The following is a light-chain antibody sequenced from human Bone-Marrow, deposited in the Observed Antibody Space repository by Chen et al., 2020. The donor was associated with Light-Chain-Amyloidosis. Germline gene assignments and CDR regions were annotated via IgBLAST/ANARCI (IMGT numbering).Light chain of an antibody. Sequence: SYELTQPPSVSVSPGQTARITCSGDDLPTKYAYWYQQKPGQAPVLVIHRDTERPSGISERFSDSSSGTTATLTNSGVQAEDEADYHCQSADSSGTYEVIFGGGTKLTVL. J-gene: IGLJ2*01. V-gene: IGLV3-25*03. CDR3: QSADSSGTYEVI. CDR1: DLPTKY. CDR2: RDT.